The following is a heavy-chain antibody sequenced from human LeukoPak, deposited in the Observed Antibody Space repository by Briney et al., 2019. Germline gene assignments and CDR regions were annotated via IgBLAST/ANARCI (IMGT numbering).Heavy chain of an antibody. V-gene: IGHV3-7*01. CDR3: ARDHNVADV. Sequence: GGSLRLSCVASGFTFSHYWMTWYRQAPGKGLEWVANLNQDGSVQLYGDSVRGRFTISRDNAKNSVYIQMNSLRVEDTAMYYCARDHNVADVWGRGTMVTVSS. J-gene: IGHJ3*01. CDR2: LNQDGSVQ. D-gene: IGHD2-8*01. CDR1: GFTFSHYW.